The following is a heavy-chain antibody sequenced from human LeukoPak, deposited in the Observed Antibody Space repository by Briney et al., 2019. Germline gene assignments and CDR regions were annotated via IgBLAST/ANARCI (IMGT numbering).Heavy chain of an antibody. Sequence: ASVKVSCKSSGYTFTGYYMHWVRQAPGQGLEWMGWINPNSGVTDFAQKFQGRVTMTRDTSISTAYMELSRLTSDDTAVYYCARDFQTEAPDYWGQGTLVTVSS. J-gene: IGHJ4*02. CDR1: GYTFTGYY. CDR2: INPNSGVT. CDR3: ARDFQTEAPDY. D-gene: IGHD2/OR15-2a*01. V-gene: IGHV1-2*02.